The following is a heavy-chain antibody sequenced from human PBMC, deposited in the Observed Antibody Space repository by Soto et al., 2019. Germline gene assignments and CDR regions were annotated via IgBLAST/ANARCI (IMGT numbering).Heavy chain of an antibody. Sequence: VKVSCKASGYTFTSYYMHWVRQAPGQGLEWMGIINPSGGSTSYAQKFQGRVTMTRDTSTSTVYMELSSLRSEDTAVYYCAREWGGYCSSTSCPSDAFDIWGQGTMVTVSS. CDR2: INPSGGST. V-gene: IGHV1-46*03. CDR3: AREWGGYCSSTSCPSDAFDI. CDR1: GYTFTSYY. D-gene: IGHD2-2*01. J-gene: IGHJ3*02.